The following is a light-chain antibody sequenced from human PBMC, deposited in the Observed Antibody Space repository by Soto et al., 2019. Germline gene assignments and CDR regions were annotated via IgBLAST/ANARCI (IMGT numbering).Light chain of an antibody. J-gene: IGLJ1*01. CDR1: SSTVGGFNV. Sequence: QSALTQPASVSGSPGQSITISCTGTSSTVGGFNVVSWYQQHPGKAPQVIIYEGIKRPSGVSNRFSGSNSGSTASLTISGLQAEDEADYYCSSYAGSNKLVFGTGTKLTVL. CDR3: SSYAGSNKLV. CDR2: EGI. V-gene: IGLV2-14*02.